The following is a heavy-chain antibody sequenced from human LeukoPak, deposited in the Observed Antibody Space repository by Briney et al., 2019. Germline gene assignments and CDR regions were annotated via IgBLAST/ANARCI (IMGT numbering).Heavy chain of an antibody. CDR3: AKTAMITFSEGGEGFDY. CDR1: GFTFSSYA. Sequence: PGGSLRLSCAASGFTFSSYAMSWVRQAPGKGLEWVSAISGSGGSTYYADSVKGRFTISRDNSKNTLYLQMNSLRAEDTAVYYCAKTAMITFSEGGEGFDYWGQGTLVIVSS. D-gene: IGHD3-16*01. J-gene: IGHJ4*02. V-gene: IGHV3-23*01. CDR2: ISGSGGST.